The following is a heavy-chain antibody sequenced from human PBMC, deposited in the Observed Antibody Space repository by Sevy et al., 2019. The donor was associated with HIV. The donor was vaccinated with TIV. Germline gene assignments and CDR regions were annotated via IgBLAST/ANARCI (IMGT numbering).Heavy chain of an antibody. CDR3: NTVGFPSGAAEAFDI. CDR1: GFTFSIIY. J-gene: IGHJ3*02. CDR2: MRSKTDGGTT. D-gene: IGHD6-25*01. Sequence: GGSLRLSCAASGFTFSIIYMNWVRQSPGKGLEWVGRMRSKTDGGTTDYAAPVKDRFTMSRDDSKNTLYLQMNSLKADATAAYYCNTVGFPSGAAEAFDIWGQGTMVTVSS. V-gene: IGHV3-15*01.